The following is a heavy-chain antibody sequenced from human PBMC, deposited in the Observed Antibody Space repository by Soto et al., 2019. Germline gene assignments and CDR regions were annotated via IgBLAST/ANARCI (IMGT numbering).Heavy chain of an antibody. Sequence: PGGSLRLSCAGSGFAFSGYWMHWVRQAPGKGQVWVSRLNTDESTINYADSVKGRFTVSRDNAKNMLYLQMDSLRAEDTAVYYCVLFNSNSGFDYWGQGTLVTVSS. D-gene: IGHD6-6*01. J-gene: IGHJ4*02. CDR3: VLFNSNSGFDY. CDR2: LNTDESTI. V-gene: IGHV3-74*01. CDR1: GFAFSGYW.